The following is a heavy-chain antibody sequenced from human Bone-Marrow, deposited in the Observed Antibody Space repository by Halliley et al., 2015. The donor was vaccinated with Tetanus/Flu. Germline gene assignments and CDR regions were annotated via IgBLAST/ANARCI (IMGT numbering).Heavy chain of an antibody. V-gene: IGHV4-31*03. Sequence: TLSLTCSVSGGSISSGGYYWSWIRQHPGKGLEWIGYLYDSGSTYYNPSLKSRVTISVDTSKIQFSLNLTSVTAADTAVYYCATAALESTYASDWFDPWGQGTLVTVSS. D-gene: IGHD3-10*01. CDR3: ATAALESTYASDWFDP. CDR1: GGSISSGGYY. CDR2: LYDSGST. J-gene: IGHJ5*02.